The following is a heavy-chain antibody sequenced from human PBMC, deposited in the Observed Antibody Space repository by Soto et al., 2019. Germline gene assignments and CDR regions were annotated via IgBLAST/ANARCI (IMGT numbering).Heavy chain of an antibody. D-gene: IGHD6-6*01. CDR1: GGSFSGYY. CDR3: AKHSSSASGAIGY. J-gene: IGHJ4*02. Sequence: QVQLQQWGAGLLKPSETLSLTCAVYGGSFSGYYWSWIRQPPGKGLEWIGEINHSGRTNNNPSLKRRGSISVDTSKNQFPLKLSSVTAAETAVYYWAKHSSSASGAIGYWGQGTLVTVSS. CDR2: INHSGRT. V-gene: IGHV4-34*04.